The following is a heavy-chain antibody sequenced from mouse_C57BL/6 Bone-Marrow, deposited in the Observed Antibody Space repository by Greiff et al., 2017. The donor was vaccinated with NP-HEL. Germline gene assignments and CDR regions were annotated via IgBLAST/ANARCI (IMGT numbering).Heavy chain of an antibody. CDR3: ARGLYYGSSYWYFDV. CDR2: IFPGSGST. J-gene: IGHJ1*03. CDR1: GYTFTDYY. Sequence: QVQLKQSGPELVKPGASVKISCKASGYTFTDYYINWVKQRPGQGLEWIGWIFPGSGSTYYNEKFKGKATLTVDKSSSTAYMLLSSLTSEDSAVYFCARGLYYGSSYWYFDVWGTGTTVTVSS. D-gene: IGHD1-1*01. V-gene: IGHV1-75*01.